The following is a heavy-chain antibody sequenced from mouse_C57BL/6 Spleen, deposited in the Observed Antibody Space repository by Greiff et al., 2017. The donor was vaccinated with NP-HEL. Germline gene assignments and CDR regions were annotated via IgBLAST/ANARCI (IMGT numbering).Heavy chain of an antibody. V-gene: IGHV1-39*01. D-gene: IGHD1-1*01. CDR3: TRSSTDGDIDD. Sequence: VQLQQSGPELVKPGASVKISCKASGYTFTDYYMNWVKQSNGKSLEWIGVINPNNGNTNYNKKFQGKATMTVDQSSSTAYMQLSSLTSEDSAVYYCTRSSTDGDIDDWGTGTTVTVSS. CDR1: GYTFTDYY. J-gene: IGHJ1*03. CDR2: INPNNGNT.